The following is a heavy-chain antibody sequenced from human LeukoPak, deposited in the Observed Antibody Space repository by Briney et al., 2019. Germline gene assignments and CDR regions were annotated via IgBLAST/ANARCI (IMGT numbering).Heavy chain of an antibody. J-gene: IGHJ4*02. CDR1: GYTVTSYG. CDR2: ISAYNGNT. V-gene: IGHV1-18*01. CDR3: ARDLRRYDSSGYYYY. D-gene: IGHD3-22*01. Sequence: ASVKVSCKASGYTVTSYGISWVRQAPGQGLEWMGWISAYNGNTNYAQKLQGRVTMTTDTSTSTAYMELRSLRSDDTAVYYCARDLRRYDSSGYYYYWGQGTLVTVSS.